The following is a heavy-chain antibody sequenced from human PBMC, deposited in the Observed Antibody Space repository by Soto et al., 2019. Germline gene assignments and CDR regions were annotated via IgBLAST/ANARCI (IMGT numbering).Heavy chain of an antibody. CDR1: GFNFATYS. CDR3: ARYTAVADPYYFDY. Sequence: PGESLRLSCAASGFNFATYSMSWVRQAPGKGLEWVAGISDGVDRAYYGDSVKGRFTISRDTSKNMLYLHMNSLRAEDTAIYYCARYTAVADPYYFDYWGQGTLVTVSS. D-gene: IGHD6-19*01. V-gene: IGHV3-23*01. J-gene: IGHJ4*02. CDR2: ISDGVDRA.